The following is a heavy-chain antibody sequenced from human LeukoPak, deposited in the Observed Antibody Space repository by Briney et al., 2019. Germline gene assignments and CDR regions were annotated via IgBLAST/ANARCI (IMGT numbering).Heavy chain of an antibody. CDR1: GYTFTTYD. J-gene: IGHJ4*02. D-gene: IGHD3/OR15-3a*01. CDR2: MSPYGGDT. V-gene: IGHV1-8*01. Sequence: ASVKASCKASGYTFTTYDINWVRQAAGQGLEWMGWMSPYGGDTKYAQKFQARVTMTRDTSVSTAYMELSSLSSEDTAVYYCARGGSFGLKANLDSWGQGTLVTVSS. CDR3: ARGGSFGLKANLDS.